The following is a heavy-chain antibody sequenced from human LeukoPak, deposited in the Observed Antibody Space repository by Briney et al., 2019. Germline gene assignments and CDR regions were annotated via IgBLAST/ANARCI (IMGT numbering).Heavy chain of an antibody. CDR2: IYTSGST. J-gene: IGHJ4*02. CDR1: GGSISSYY. D-gene: IGHD3-22*01. CDR3: ARITYYYDSSGYYPDY. V-gene: IGHV4-4*07. Sequence: SETLSLTCTVSGGSISSYYRSWIRQPAGKGLEWIGRIYTSGSTNYNPSLKSRVTMSVDTSKNQFSLKLSSVTAADTAVYYCARITYYYDSSGYYPDYWGQGTLVTVSS.